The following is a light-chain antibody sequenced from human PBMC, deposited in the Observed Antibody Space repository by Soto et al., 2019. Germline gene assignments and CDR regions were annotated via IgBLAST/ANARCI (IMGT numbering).Light chain of an antibody. CDR2: GAS. Sequence: DIQMTQSPSSLSASVGDRVSITCRARQSIHKYLNWYQQKPGKAPKVLIYGASNLQSGVPSRFTGSGSERDVNLTITGLQPDDFATYYCQQSYSFPYTFSRGTQLEIK. J-gene: IGKJ2*01. V-gene: IGKV1-39*01. CDR3: QQSYSFPYT. CDR1: QSIHKY.